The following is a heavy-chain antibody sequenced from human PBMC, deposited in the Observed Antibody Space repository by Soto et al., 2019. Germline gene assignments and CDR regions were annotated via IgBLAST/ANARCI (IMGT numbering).Heavy chain of an antibody. J-gene: IGHJ5*02. D-gene: IGHD3-10*01. CDR2: ISAYNGNT. CDR1: GYTFTSYG. V-gene: IGHV1-18*01. CDR3: ARLVGMVRGFPNWFDP. Sequence: QVQLVQSGAEVKKPGASVKVSCKASGYTFTSYGISWVRQAPGQGLEWMGWISAYNGNTNYAQKLQGRVTMTTDTSTSTGYMELRSLRSDDTAVYYCARLVGMVRGFPNWFDPWGQGTLVTVSS.